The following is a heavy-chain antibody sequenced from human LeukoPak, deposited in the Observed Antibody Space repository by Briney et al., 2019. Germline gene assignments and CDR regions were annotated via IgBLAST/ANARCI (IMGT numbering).Heavy chain of an antibody. CDR2: ISSSGST. CDR1: GDSISSGDYY. V-gene: IGHV4-61*02. CDR3: ARGPYSYDSSGAFEI. D-gene: IGHD3-22*01. Sequence: SETLSLTCTVSGDSISSGDYYWSWIRQPAGKGLDWIGRISSSGSTNYNPSLKSRVTISVDTSKNQFSLKLSSVTAADTAVYFCARGPYSYDSSGAFEIWGQGTMVTVSS. J-gene: IGHJ3*02.